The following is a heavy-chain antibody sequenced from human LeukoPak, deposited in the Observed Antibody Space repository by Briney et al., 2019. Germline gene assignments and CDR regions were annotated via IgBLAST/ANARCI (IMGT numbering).Heavy chain of an antibody. J-gene: IGHJ4*02. V-gene: IGHV3-23*01. CDR2: ISGTSGKT. D-gene: IGHD3-3*01. CDR1: GFTFSNYA. Sequence: PGGSLRLSCAASGFTFSNYAMDWVRQAPGKGLEWVSAISGTSGKTYYADSVKGRFTISRDNSKNTLYLQMNGLRAEDTAVYYCAKDYDFWSGYYPLWGQGTLVTVSS. CDR3: AKDYDFWSGYYPL.